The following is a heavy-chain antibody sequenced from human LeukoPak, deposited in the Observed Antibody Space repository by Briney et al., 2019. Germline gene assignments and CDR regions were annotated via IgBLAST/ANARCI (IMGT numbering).Heavy chain of an antibody. V-gene: IGHV4-59*01. CDR2: IYYSGST. D-gene: IGHD3-10*01. J-gene: IGHJ4*02. CDR3: ASPYYYGSGNLDY. CDR1: GDSISSYY. Sequence: PSETLSLTCTVSGDSISSYYWSWIRQPPGKGLEWIGYIYYSGSTNYNPSLKSRVTMSVDTSKNQFSLKLGSVTAADTAVYYWASPYYYGSGNLDYGGQGTLVPVSS.